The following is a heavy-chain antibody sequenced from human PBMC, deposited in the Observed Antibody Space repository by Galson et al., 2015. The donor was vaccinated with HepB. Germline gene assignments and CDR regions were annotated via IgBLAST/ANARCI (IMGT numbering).Heavy chain of an antibody. CDR1: GYTFKAYY. CDR2: ISPNSGGT. Sequence: SVKVSCKATGYTFKAYYIHWVRQAPGQGLQWMGRISPNSGGTKYAQNFQGRATLTRDTSINTAYMEVSGLKYDDSAIYFCAKDGRGSLYSYYGMDVWGQGTAVTVSS. J-gene: IGHJ6*02. CDR3: AKDGRGSLYSYYGMDV. V-gene: IGHV1-2*06. D-gene: IGHD3-10*01.